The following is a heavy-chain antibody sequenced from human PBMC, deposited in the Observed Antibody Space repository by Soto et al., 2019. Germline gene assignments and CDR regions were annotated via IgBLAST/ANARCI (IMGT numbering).Heavy chain of an antibody. D-gene: IGHD5-12*01. Sequence: EVQLLESGGGFVQPGGSLRLSCEASGFRFSDFAMTWVRQAPGRGLEWVSAITGTASSTYYADSVKGRFTISRDNSKNTQYRKISSLSAEATAIYDWAKGAGGYGGSSLDSWGQGTLVTVSS. V-gene: IGHV3-23*01. CDR1: GFRFSDFA. CDR2: ITGTASST. J-gene: IGHJ4*02. CDR3: AKGAGGYGGSSLDS.